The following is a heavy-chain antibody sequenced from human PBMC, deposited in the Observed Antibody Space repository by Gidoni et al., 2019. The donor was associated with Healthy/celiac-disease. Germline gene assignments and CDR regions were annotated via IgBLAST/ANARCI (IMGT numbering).Heavy chain of an antibody. CDR2: IYYSGST. CDR1: GGPISSSSYY. J-gene: IGHJ5*02. D-gene: IGHD6-13*01. V-gene: IGHV4-39*01. CDR3: ARPIAAAGTRGWFDP. Sequence: QLQLQESGPGLVKPSETLSLTCTVSGGPISSSSYYWGWIRQPPGKGLEWIGSIYYSGSTYYNPSLKSRVTISVDTSKNQFSLKLSSVTAADTAVYYCARPIAAAGTRGWFDPWGQGTLVTVSS.